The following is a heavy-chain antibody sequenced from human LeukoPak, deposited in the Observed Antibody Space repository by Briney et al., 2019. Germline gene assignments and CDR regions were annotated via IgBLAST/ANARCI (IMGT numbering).Heavy chain of an antibody. Sequence: PGGSLSLSCAASGFTFSSYAMSWVRQAPGKGLEWVSAISGSRGSTYYADSVKGRFTISRDNSKNTLYLQMNSLRAEDTAVYYCAKEESWLPRRYYYYYMDVWGKGTTVTVSS. V-gene: IGHV3-23*01. D-gene: IGHD5-24*01. CDR3: AKEESWLPRRYYYYYMDV. CDR2: ISGSRGST. J-gene: IGHJ6*03. CDR1: GFTFSSYA.